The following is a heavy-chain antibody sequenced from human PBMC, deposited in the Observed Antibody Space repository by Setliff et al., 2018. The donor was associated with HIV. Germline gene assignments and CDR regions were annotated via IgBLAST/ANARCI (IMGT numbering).Heavy chain of an antibody. CDR3: ARVQMAYAAFDV. CDR2: IYFTGSS. CDR1: GRSIDDSY. Sequence: PSETLSLTCSVSGRSIDDSYWSWIRQSPGKGLEWIGSIYFTGSSDNNPSLKSRVTLSVDTSKHQFSLKLSSVTAADTAVYYCARVQMAYAAFDVWGQGTMVTVSS. J-gene: IGHJ3*01. V-gene: IGHV4-59*01. D-gene: IGHD4-17*01.